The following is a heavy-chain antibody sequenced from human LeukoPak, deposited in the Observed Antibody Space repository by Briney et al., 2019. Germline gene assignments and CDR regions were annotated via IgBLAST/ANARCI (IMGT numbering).Heavy chain of an antibody. Sequence: PGGSLRLSCAASGFSFSSYDMYWVRQAPGEGLEWVAFIRYDGNNKYYADSVKGRFTISRDNSESTLYLEMNSLRSEDTAVYFCAKTFCGGDCYFGSYFYMDVWGKGTTVTVSS. CDR1: GFSFSSYD. CDR3: AKTFCGGDCYFGSYFYMDV. J-gene: IGHJ6*03. CDR2: IRYDGNNK. V-gene: IGHV3-30*02. D-gene: IGHD2-21*02.